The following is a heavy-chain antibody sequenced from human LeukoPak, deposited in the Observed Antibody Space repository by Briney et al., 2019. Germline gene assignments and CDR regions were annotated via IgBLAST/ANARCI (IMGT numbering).Heavy chain of an antibody. J-gene: IGHJ4*02. D-gene: IGHD4-17*01. CDR3: AREYDYGDLYFDY. V-gene: IGHV1-18*01. CDR1: GYTXTXXG. Sequence: GASVKVSCKASGYTXTXXGISWVRQAPGQGXEXXXXXXXYXGXXXXXXXXXXXVXXXXXTSXSTXYMELRSLRSDDTAVYYCAREYDYGDLYFDYWGQGTLVTVSS. CDR2: XXXYXGXX.